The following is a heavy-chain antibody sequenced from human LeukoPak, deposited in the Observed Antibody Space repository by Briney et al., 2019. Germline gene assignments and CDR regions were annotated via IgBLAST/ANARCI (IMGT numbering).Heavy chain of an antibody. Sequence: GGSLRLSCAASGFTFSNYGMSWVRQAPGKGLEWVSVISGSGGSTYYADSVKGRFTISRDNSKNTQNLQMNSLRAEDTAVYYCAKDRDGDLYYFDYWGQGTLVTVSS. CDR2: ISGSGGST. D-gene: IGHD4-17*01. V-gene: IGHV3-23*01. J-gene: IGHJ4*02. CDR1: GFTFSNYG. CDR3: AKDRDGDLYYFDY.